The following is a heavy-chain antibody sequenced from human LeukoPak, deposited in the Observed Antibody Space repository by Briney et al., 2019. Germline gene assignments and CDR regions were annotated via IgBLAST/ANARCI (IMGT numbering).Heavy chain of an antibody. Sequence: GGSLRLSCAASGFTFSSYSMNWVRQAPGKGLEWVSSISSSSSYIYYADSVKGRFTISRDNSKNTLYLQMNSLRAEDTAVYYCARDQGAYYYDSSGAHYYYYGMDVWGQGTTVTVSS. CDR1: GFTFSSYS. J-gene: IGHJ6*02. CDR3: ARDQGAYYYDSSGAHYYYYGMDV. V-gene: IGHV3-21*01. CDR2: ISSSSSYI. D-gene: IGHD3-22*01.